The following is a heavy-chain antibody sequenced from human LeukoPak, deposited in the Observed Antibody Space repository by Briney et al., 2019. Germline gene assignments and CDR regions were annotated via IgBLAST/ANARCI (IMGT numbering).Heavy chain of an antibody. V-gene: IGHV1-46*01. Sequence: ASVKVSCKASGYTFTSYYMHWVRQAPGQGLEWMGIINPSGGSTSYAQKSQGRVTMTRDTSTSTVYMELSSLRSEDTAVYYCAREAVAGYFDYWGQGTLVTVSS. J-gene: IGHJ4*02. CDR2: INPSGGST. CDR3: AREAVAGYFDY. CDR1: GYTFTSYY. D-gene: IGHD6-19*01.